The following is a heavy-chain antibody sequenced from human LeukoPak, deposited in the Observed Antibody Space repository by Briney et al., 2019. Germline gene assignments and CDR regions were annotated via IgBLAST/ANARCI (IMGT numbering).Heavy chain of an antibody. CDR1: GFTFSSYW. V-gene: IGHV3-7*01. CDR2: IKEDGSTK. CDR3: ARDRGWLTHDY. D-gene: IGHD5-12*01. J-gene: IGHJ4*02. Sequence: GGSLRLSCAASGFTFSSYWMSWVRQAPGKGLEWVANIKEDGSTKNYVDSAKGRFTISRDNAKNSLYLQINSLRAEDTAVYYCARDRGWLTHDYWGQGTLVTVAS.